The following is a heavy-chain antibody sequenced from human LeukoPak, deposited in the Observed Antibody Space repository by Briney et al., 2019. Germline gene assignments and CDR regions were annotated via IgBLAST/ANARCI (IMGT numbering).Heavy chain of an antibody. D-gene: IGHD3-10*01. Sequence: GGSLRLSCVVSGISLSNYAMTGVRQAPGKGREGVSYISERGGSTTYADSVKGRFTISRDTSLNTLYLQMNNLRAEDTAVYFCAKRGVVIRGILVIGYHQEAYHYDFWGQGVLVTVSS. CDR1: GISLSNYA. J-gene: IGHJ4*02. CDR2: ISERGGST. V-gene: IGHV3-23*01. CDR3: AKRGVVIRGILVIGYHQEAYHYDF.